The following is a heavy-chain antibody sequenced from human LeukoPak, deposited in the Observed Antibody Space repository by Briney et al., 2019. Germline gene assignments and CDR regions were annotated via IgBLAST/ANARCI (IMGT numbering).Heavy chain of an antibody. CDR3: AKDFSSIKPYSSSWYYFDY. D-gene: IGHD6-13*01. J-gene: IGHJ4*02. Sequence: GGSLRLSCAASGFTFSSYAMSWVRQAPGKGLEWVSAISGSGGSTYYADSVKGRFTISRDNSRNTLYLQMNSLRAEDTAVYYCAKDFSSIKPYSSSWYYFDYWGQGTLVTVSS. CDR2: ISGSGGST. V-gene: IGHV3-23*01. CDR1: GFTFSSYA.